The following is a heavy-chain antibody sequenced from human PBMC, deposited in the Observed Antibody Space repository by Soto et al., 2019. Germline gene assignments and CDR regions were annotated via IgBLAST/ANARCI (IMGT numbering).Heavy chain of an antibody. J-gene: IGHJ6*03. Sequence: EVQLVESGGGLVQPGGSLRLSCAASGFTFSSYDMHWVRQATGKGLEWVSAIGTAGDTYYPGSVKGRFTISRENAKNSLYLQMNSLRDGDTDVYYCARAGYYYYMDVWGKGTTVTVSS. CDR1: GFTFSSYD. CDR3: ARAGYYYYMDV. CDR2: IGTAGDT. D-gene: IGHD3-10*01. V-gene: IGHV3-13*01.